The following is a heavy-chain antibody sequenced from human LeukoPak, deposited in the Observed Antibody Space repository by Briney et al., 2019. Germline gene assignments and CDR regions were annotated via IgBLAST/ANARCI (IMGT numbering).Heavy chain of an antibody. D-gene: IGHD2-15*01. CDR2: ISHDGNSR. Sequence: GGSLRLSCAASGFTFSSYAMSWVRQAPGKGLGWVSLISHDGNSRKYADSVKGRFIVSRDNSKNTLYLQMNSLRSEDTAVYYCASDSAWNLHGGYLDHWGQGTLVSVSS. CDR1: GFTFSSYA. V-gene: IGHV3-30*03. J-gene: IGHJ4*02. CDR3: ASDSAWNLHGGYLDH.